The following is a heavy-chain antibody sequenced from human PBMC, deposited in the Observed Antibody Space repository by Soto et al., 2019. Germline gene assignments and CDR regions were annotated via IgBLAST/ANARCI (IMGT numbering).Heavy chain of an antibody. J-gene: IGHJ6*02. V-gene: IGHV4-34*09. Sequence: PLSLTCVVYGRSFSAYSWTWLRQSPGKGLEWIGEITHGGSTDYNPALKSRLVMSVDTSKNQFSLRVTSVTAADAAVYFCARARFDSWSHIYYGLDVWGQGTTVTVSS. D-gene: IGHD3-3*01. CDR3: ARARFDSWSHIYYGLDV. CDR1: GRSFSAYS. CDR2: ITHGGST.